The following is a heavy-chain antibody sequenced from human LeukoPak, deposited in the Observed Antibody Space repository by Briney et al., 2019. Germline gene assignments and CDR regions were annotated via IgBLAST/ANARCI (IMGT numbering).Heavy chain of an antibody. V-gene: IGHV1-2*02. Sequence: ASVKVSCKASGYTFTGYYMHWVRQAPGQGLEWMGWINPNSGGTNYAQKFQGRVTMTRDTSISTAYMELSRLRSDDTAVYYCARAALTNYYDSSGYQDYWGQGTLITVSS. CDR2: INPNSGGT. D-gene: IGHD3-22*01. CDR3: ARAALTNYYDSSGYQDY. CDR1: GYTFTGYY. J-gene: IGHJ4*02.